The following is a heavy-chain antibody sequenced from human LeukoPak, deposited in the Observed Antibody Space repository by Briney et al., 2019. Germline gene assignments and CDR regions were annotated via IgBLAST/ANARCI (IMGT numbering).Heavy chain of an antibody. D-gene: IGHD1-26*01. J-gene: IGHJ3*02. CDR2: ISTSGGST. Sequence: GGSLRLSCAASGFTFTNYDMSWVRQAPGKGLEWVSAISTSGGSTYYADSVKGRFTISRDNSKNTVYLQMNSLRAEDTAVYYCAKDGGIVGAMDAFDIWGQGTMVTVSS. V-gene: IGHV3-23*01. CDR3: AKDGGIVGAMDAFDI. CDR1: GFTFTNYD.